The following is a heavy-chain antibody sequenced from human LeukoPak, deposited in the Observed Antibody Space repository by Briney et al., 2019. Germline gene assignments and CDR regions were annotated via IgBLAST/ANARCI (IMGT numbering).Heavy chain of an antibody. J-gene: IGHJ5*01. CDR3: ARSSSGYTYGVLNWFDP. V-gene: IGHV4-39*02. Sequence: SETLSLTCTVSGGSISTTNYYWGWIRQPPGKGLEWIGSIYYSGSTYYNPSLKSRVTISVDTSKNHFSLRLSFVTAADTAVYYCARSSSGYTYGVLNWFDPWGQGTLVTVSS. D-gene: IGHD3-22*01. CDR1: GGSISTTNYY. CDR2: IYYSGST.